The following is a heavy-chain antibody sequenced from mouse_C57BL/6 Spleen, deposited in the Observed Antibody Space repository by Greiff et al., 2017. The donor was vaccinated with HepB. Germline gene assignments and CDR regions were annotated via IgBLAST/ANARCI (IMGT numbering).Heavy chain of an antibody. D-gene: IGHD6-1*01. J-gene: IGHJ4*01. CDR2: IRNKANNHAT. CDR3: TSSQSFYYAMDY. CDR1: GFTFSDAW. Sequence: EVQGVESGGGLVQPGGSMKLSCAASGFTFSDAWMDWVRQSPEKGLEWVAEIRNKANNHATYYAESVKGRFTISRDDSKSSVYLQMNSLRAEDTGIYYCTSSQSFYYAMDYWGQGTSVTVSS. V-gene: IGHV6-6*01.